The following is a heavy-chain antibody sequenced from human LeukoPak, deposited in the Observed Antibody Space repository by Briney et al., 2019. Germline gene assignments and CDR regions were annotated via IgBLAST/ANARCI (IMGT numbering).Heavy chain of an antibody. CDR2: ISGSGGST. CDR1: GFTFSSYA. J-gene: IGHJ4*02. D-gene: IGHD3-10*01. V-gene: IGHV3-23*01. CDR3: AKVPASLDYYGSGSYYQYFDY. Sequence: GGSLRLSCAASGFTFSSYAMSWVRQAPGKGLEWVSAISGSGGSTYYADSVKGRFTISRDNSKNTLYLQMNSLRAEDTAVYYCAKVPASLDYYGSGSYYQYFDYWGQGTLATVSS.